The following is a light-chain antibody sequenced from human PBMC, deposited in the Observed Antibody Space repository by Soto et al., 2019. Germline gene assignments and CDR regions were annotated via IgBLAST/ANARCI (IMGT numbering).Light chain of an antibody. CDR2: AAS. J-gene: IGKJ3*01. CDR1: QTLSINS. CDR3: QQYYGAPRT. V-gene: IGKV3-20*01. Sequence: EIVLTQSPDTLSLSPGERATLFCRASQTLSINSLAWYQQKPGQAPRLLIYAASTRHTGIPARFNGSGSGTSFSLTIDSLDPDEFALYYCQQYYGAPRTFGPGTKVDVK.